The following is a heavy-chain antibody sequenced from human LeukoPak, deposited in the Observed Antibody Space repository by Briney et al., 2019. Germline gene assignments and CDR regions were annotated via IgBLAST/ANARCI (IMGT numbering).Heavy chain of an antibody. Sequence: GSLRLSCATSGFTFSSYSMNWVRQAPGKGLEWVSCISSSSSYIYYTDSVKGRFTISRDNAKNSLTLRMNSLRAEDTAVYYCARDLKYYDSSGFDYWGQGTLVTVSS. CDR2: ISSSSSYI. CDR3: ARDLKYYDSSGFDY. D-gene: IGHD3-22*01. V-gene: IGHV3-21*01. J-gene: IGHJ4*02. CDR1: GFTFSSYS.